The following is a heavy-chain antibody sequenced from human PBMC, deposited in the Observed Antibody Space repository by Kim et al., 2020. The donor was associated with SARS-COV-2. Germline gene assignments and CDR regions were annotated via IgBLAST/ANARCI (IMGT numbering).Heavy chain of an antibody. CDR1: GYTFTNYA. J-gene: IGHJ5*02. V-gene: IGHV7-4-1*02. CDR3: ARVGGNGWTGIWS. Sequence: ASVTVSCRASGYTFTNYAMSWVRQAPGQGLEWMGWINTNTGNPAYAQGFTGRFVFSLDTSVSTAYLQISSLQAEDTAVYYCARVGGNGWTGIWSWGQGTLVTVSS. D-gene: IGHD6-19*01. CDR2: INTNTGNP.